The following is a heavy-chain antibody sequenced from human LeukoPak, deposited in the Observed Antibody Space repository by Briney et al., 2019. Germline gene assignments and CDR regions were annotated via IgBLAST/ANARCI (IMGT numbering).Heavy chain of an antibody. Sequence: PSETLSLTCTVSGGSISSYYWSWIRQPPGKGLEWIGYIYYSGSTNYNPSLKSRVTISVDTSKNQFSLKLTAVTAADTAVYYCARGYGSGSYLNDYWGQGTLVTVSS. J-gene: IGHJ4*02. CDR2: IYYSGST. D-gene: IGHD3-10*01. CDR3: ARGYGSGSYLNDY. V-gene: IGHV4-59*01. CDR1: GGSISSYY.